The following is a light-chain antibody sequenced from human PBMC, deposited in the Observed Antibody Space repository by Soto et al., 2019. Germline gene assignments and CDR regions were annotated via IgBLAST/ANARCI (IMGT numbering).Light chain of an antibody. V-gene: IGLV2-14*01. Sequence: ASGSGYPGQSITISCTGTSSDVGGYNYVSWYQQHPGKAPKLMIYDVSNRPSGVSNRFSGSKSGNTAFLTISGLQAEDEADYYCSSYTSSSTRVFGTVTKVTVL. CDR1: SSDVGGYNY. CDR2: DVS. J-gene: IGLJ1*01. CDR3: SSYTSSSTRV.